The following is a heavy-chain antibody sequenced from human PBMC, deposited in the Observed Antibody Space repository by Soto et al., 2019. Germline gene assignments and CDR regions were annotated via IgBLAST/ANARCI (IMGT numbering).Heavy chain of an antibody. CDR1: GGSISSSSYY. J-gene: IGHJ4*02. D-gene: IGHD3-16*01. CDR3: ARHGNWWSRLLDY. CDR2: IYYSGST. V-gene: IGHV4-39*01. Sequence: PSETLSLTCTVSGGSISSSSYYWGWIRQPPGKGLEWIGSIYYSGSTDYSPSLKSRATISVDTSKNQFSLKLSSVTAADTAVYYCARHGNWWSRLLDYWGQGALVTVSS.